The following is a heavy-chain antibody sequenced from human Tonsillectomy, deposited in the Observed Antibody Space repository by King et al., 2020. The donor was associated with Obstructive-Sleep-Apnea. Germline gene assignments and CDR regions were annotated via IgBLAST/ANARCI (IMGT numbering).Heavy chain of an antibody. V-gene: IGHV4-59*01. J-gene: IGHJ4*02. CDR1: GGAISTYF. Sequence: QLQESGPGLVKPSETLSLTCTVSGGAISTYFWSWIRQPPGKGLEWIGYIYYSGSTNYNPSLQSRVTISVDTSKNQFSLKLTSVTAADTAVYYCARDLASSGYFDLWGQGTLVTVSS. CDR3: ARDLASSGYFDL. CDR2: IYYSGST.